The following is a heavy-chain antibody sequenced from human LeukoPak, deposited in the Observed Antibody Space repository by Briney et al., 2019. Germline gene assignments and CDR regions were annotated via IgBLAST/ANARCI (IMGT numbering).Heavy chain of an antibody. D-gene: IGHD6-13*01. CDR2: IWYDGSNK. CDR1: GFTFSDYG. CDR3: ARDLGITADGNYFDY. J-gene: IGHJ4*02. Sequence: GGSLRLSCAASGFTFSDYGMHWVRQAPGKGLEWVAVIWYDGSNKYYADSVEGRFTVSRDNSKYTVNLQMNSLRAEDTAVYYCARDLGITADGNYFDYRGQGTLVTVSS. V-gene: IGHV3-33*01.